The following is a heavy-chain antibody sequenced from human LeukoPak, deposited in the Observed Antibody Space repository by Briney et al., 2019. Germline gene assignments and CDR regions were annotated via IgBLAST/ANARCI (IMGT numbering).Heavy chain of an antibody. CDR1: GYTFTSYA. CDR3: AREWPRGVLTY. Sequence: ASVKVSCKASGYTFTSYAMHWVRQAPGQGLEWMGWIKAGNGNTKYSKKFQGRVTINRDTSASTAYIELISLRSEYTAVYYCAREWPRGVLTYWGQGTLVTVSS. D-gene: IGHD3-10*01. CDR2: IKAGNGNT. V-gene: IGHV1-3*01. J-gene: IGHJ4*02.